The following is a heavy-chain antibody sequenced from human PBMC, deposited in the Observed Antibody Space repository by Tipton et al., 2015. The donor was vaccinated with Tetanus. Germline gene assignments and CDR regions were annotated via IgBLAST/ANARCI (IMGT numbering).Heavy chain of an antibody. CDR2: IYPGDSDA. Sequence: QLVQSGAEVKKLWESLKISCKGSGYSFTSYWIGWVRQMPGKGLEWLRIIYPGDSDAQYSPSFQGQATISADKSISTAYLQWSSQKASGTAMYYCARRGLGGTYSDYWGQGTLVAVSS. V-gene: IGHV5-51*01. CDR3: ARRGLGGTYSDY. D-gene: IGHD5-12*01. J-gene: IGHJ4*02. CDR1: GYSFTSYW.